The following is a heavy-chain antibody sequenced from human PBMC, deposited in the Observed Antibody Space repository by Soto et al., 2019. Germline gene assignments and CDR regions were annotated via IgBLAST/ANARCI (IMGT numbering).Heavy chain of an antibody. V-gene: IGHV3-49*04. Sequence: GGSLRLSCSASGFNFGVYAMGWVRQAPGKGLEWVGFIRRNAYGGTRDYAASVKGRFFISRDDSKSIAYLQMNSLKTEDTAVYYCASLTSWSQEYYYGMDVWGQGTTVTVSS. CDR3: ASLTSWSQEYYYGMDV. CDR2: IRRNAYGGTR. CDR1: GFNFGVYA. D-gene: IGHD2-2*01. J-gene: IGHJ6*02.